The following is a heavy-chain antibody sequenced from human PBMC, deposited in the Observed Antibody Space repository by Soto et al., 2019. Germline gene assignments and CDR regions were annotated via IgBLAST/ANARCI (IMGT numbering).Heavy chain of an antibody. Sequence: PSQTLSLTCVISGDSVSSNSAAWNWIRQSPSRGLEWLGRTYYRSKWYNDYAVSVKSRITINPDTSKNQFSLQLNSVTPEDTAVDYCARDRGLYYYDSSVYYFDYWGQGTLVTVSS. D-gene: IGHD3-22*01. CDR2: TYYRSKWYN. J-gene: IGHJ4*02. CDR3: ARDRGLYYYDSSVYYFDY. CDR1: GDSVSSNSAA. V-gene: IGHV6-1*01.